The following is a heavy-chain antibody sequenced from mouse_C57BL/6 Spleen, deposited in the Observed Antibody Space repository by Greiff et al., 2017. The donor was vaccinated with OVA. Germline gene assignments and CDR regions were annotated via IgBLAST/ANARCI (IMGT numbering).Heavy chain of an antibody. Sequence: EVQLQQSGPELVKPGASVKIPCKASGYTFTDYNMDWVKQSHGKSLEWIGDINPNNGGTIYNQKFKGKATLTVDKSSSTAYMELRSLTSEDTAVDYCARGHDGYYLWYFDVWGTGTTVTVSS. CDR1: GYTFTDYN. D-gene: IGHD2-3*01. J-gene: IGHJ1*03. CDR2: INPNNGGT. CDR3: ARGHDGYYLWYFDV. V-gene: IGHV1-18*01.